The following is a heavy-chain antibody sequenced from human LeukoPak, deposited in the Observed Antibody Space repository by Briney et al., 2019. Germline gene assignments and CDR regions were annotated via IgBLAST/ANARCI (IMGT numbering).Heavy chain of an antibody. Sequence: PGGSLRLSCIASGFSFSGHWMHWARQLPGKGLVWVSRISPTGSTTSYADSVKGRFTVSRDNAKNTLYLQVNNLRAGDTAVYYCARGPNSNWSGLDFWGQGTLLTVSS. V-gene: IGHV3-74*01. D-gene: IGHD6-6*01. CDR3: ARGPNSNWSGLDF. CDR1: GFSFSGHW. CDR2: ISPTGSTT. J-gene: IGHJ4*02.